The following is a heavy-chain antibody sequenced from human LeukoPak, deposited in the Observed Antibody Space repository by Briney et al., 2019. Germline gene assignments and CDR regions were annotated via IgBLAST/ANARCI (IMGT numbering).Heavy chain of an antibody. V-gene: IGHV3-21*01. D-gene: IGHD6-13*01. CDR2: ISSRSDYI. J-gene: IGHJ6*02. CDR1: GFSFSSYS. Sequence: PGGSLRPSCAASGFSFSSYSMNWVRQAPGKGLEWVSAISSRSDYIYYTDSLKGRITISRDNAKNSLYLQMTSLRAEDTAVYYCARVGQQHLLGYFGMDVWGQGTTVTVSS. CDR3: ARVGQQHLLGYFGMDV.